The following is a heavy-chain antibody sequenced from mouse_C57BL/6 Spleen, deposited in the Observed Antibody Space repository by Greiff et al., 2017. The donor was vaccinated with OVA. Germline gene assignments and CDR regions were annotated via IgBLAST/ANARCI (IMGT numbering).Heavy chain of an antibody. CDR1: GYAFSSYW. CDR3: ARDGYPWYFDV. Sequence: VQLQQSGAELVKPGASVKISCKASGYAFSSYWMNWVKQRPGKGLEWIGQIYPGDGDTNYNGKFKGKATMTADKSSSTAYMQLHSLTSEDSAVYFCARDGYPWYFDVWGTGTTVTVSS. V-gene: IGHV1-80*01. J-gene: IGHJ1*03. D-gene: IGHD2-3*01. CDR2: IYPGDGDT.